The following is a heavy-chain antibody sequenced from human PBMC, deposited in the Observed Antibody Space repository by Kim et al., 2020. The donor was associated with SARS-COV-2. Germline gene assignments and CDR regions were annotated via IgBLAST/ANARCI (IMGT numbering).Heavy chain of an antibody. Sequence: GGSLRLSCAASGFTFSSYGMHWVRQAPGKGLEWVAVIWYDGSNKYYADSVKGRFTISRDNSKNTLYLQMNSLRAEDTAVYYCAREREGDGDYRYYFDYWGQGTLVTVSS. CDR1: GFTFSSYG. D-gene: IGHD4-17*01. J-gene: IGHJ4*02. CDR3: AREREGDGDYRYYFDY. CDR2: IWYDGSNK. V-gene: IGHV3-33*01.